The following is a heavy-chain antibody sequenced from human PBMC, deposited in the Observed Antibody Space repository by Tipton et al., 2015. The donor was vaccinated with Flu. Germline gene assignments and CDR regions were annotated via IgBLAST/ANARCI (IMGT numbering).Heavy chain of an antibody. D-gene: IGHD3-22*01. Sequence: SLRLSCAASGFTFSSYAMHWVRQAPGKGLEWVAVISYDGSNKYYADSVKGRFTISRDNSKNTLYLQMNGLRAEDTAVYYCARVLLVYYDSSGYYDYWGQGTLVTVSS. V-gene: IGHV3-30-3*01. CDR3: ARVLLVYYDSSGYYDY. CDR1: GFTFSSYA. CDR2: ISYDGSNK. J-gene: IGHJ4*02.